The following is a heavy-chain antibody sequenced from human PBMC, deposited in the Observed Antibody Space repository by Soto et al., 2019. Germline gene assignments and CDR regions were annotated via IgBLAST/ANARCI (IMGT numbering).Heavy chain of an antibody. CDR1: GFTFSSYS. CDR2: ISSSSSTI. J-gene: IGHJ4*02. CDR3: ARDEVGYDFWSGYPTYYFDY. Sequence: EVQLVESGGGLVQPGGSLRLSCAASGFTFSSYSMNWVRQAPGKGLEWVSYISSSSSTIYYADSVKGRFTISRDNAKNSLYLQMNSLRDEDTAVYYCARDEVGYDFWSGYPTYYFDYWGQGTLVTVSS. D-gene: IGHD3-3*01. V-gene: IGHV3-48*02.